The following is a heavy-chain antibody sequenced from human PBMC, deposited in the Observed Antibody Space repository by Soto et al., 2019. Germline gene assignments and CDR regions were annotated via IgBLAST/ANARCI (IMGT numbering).Heavy chain of an antibody. CDR3: ASDIVGASDSYGLDV. Sequence: GGSLRLSCAASGFTFSNYGMHWVRQAPGKGLEWVAIIWHDGNNKYYADSVRGRFIISRDNSKNRLYLEMNSLRAEDTAVYYCASDIVGASDSYGLDVWGQGTPVTVSS. CDR1: GFTFSNYG. D-gene: IGHD1-26*01. J-gene: IGHJ6*01. V-gene: IGHV3-33*01. CDR2: IWHDGNNK.